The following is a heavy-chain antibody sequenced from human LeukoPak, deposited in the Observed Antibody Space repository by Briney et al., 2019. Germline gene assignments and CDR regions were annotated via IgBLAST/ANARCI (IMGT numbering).Heavy chain of an antibody. V-gene: IGHV3-30-3*01. D-gene: IGHD3-10*01. Sequence: PGGSLRLSCAASGFTVSSNYMSWVRQAPGKGLEWVAVISYDGSNKYYADSVKGRFTISRDNSKNTLYLQMSSLRAEDTAVYYCASLWFGELLSLDYWGQGTLVTVSS. J-gene: IGHJ4*02. CDR1: GFTVSSNY. CDR3: ASLWFGELLSLDY. CDR2: ISYDGSNK.